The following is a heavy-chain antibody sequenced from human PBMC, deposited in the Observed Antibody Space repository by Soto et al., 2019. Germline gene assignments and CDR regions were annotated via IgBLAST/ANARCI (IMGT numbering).Heavy chain of an antibody. CDR1: GYSFTSYW. D-gene: IGHD2-15*01. CDR2: IGPSNSYT. J-gene: IGHJ6*02. Sequence: GESLKISCKGSGYSFTSYWISWVRQMPGKGQEWIGRIGPSNSYTNYSPSLQGHVTISADKSISTAYLQWSSLKASDTAMYYCARQGYCSGGSCRGHYYYGMDVWGQGTTVTVSS. CDR3: ARQGYCSGGSCRGHYYYGMDV. V-gene: IGHV5-10-1*01.